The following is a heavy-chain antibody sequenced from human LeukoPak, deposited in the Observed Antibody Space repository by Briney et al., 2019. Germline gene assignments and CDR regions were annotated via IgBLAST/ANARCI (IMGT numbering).Heavy chain of an antibody. J-gene: IGHJ3*02. V-gene: IGHV5-51*01. CDR1: GYSFTTNW. CDR3: ARAPKGPQVWLSGAFDM. CDR2: IYPGDSDT. D-gene: IGHD5-18*01. Sequence: GESLKISCKGSGYSFTTNWIGWVRQMPGKGLEWMGIIYPGDSDTRFSPFFQGQVTISADQSIGTAYLQWSSRKASDTAMYYCARAPKGPQVWLSGAFDMWGQGTMVTVSS.